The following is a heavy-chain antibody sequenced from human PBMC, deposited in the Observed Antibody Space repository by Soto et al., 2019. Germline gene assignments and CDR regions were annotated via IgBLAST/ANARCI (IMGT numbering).Heavy chain of an antibody. CDR2: ISYDGSNK. CDR1: GFTFSSYG. V-gene: IGHV3-30*18. D-gene: IGHD6-25*01. J-gene: IGHJ6*02. Sequence: QVQLVESGGGVVQPGRSLRLSCAASGFTFSSYGMHWVRQAPGKGLEWVAVISYDGSNKYYADSVKGRFTISRDNSKNTLYLQMNSLRAEDTAVYYCAKDLYTKQRRNGMDVWGQGTTVTVSS. CDR3: AKDLYTKQRRNGMDV.